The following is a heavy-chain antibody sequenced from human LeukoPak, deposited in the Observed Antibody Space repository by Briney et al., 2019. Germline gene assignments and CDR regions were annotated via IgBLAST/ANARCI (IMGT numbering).Heavy chain of an antibody. V-gene: IGHV5-51*01. CDR2: IYPGDSDT. CDR3: ARRNGDYAVDY. J-gene: IGHJ4*02. CDR1: GYSFTSYW. Sequence: GESLKTSCKGSGYSFTSYWIGWVRQMPGKGLEWMGIIYPGDSDTRYSPSFQGQVTISAGKSISTAYLQWSSLKASDSAVYYCARRNGDYAVDYWGEGTLVTVSS. D-gene: IGHD4-17*01.